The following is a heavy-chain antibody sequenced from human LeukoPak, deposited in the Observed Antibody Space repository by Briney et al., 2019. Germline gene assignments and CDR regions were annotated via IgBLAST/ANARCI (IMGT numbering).Heavy chain of an antibody. Sequence: PGGSLRLSCVTSGFTFSAYSMNWIRQAPGKGLEWISYISSGGSTIYYADSVRGQFTISRDNAKKSLYLQMNSLRAEDTAVYYCARVQKGIAAAGTGGGWFEPWGQGTLVTVS. V-gene: IGHV3-11*01. D-gene: IGHD6-13*01. CDR2: ISSGGSTI. J-gene: IGHJ5*02. CDR3: ARVQKGIAAAGTGGGWFEP. CDR1: GFTFSAYS.